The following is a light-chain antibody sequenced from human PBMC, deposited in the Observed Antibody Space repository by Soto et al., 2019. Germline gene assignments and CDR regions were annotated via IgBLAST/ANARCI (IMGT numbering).Light chain of an antibody. V-gene: IGKV3-11*01. CDR3: HQRRSWPIA. J-gene: IGKJ5*01. CDR2: DAS. Sequence: EVVLTQSPATLSLSAGERASLSCRASQDVGSLIAWYQQKPGQPPRLLIYDASNRATGIPARFSGRGSGTDFALTISSLEPEDFAVYYCHQRRSWPIAFGQGTRLAIK. CDR1: QDVGSL.